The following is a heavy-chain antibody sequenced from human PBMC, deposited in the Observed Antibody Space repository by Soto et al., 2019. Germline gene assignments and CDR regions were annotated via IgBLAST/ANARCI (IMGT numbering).Heavy chain of an antibody. D-gene: IGHD6-13*01. J-gene: IGHJ5*02. CDR2: ISDSGGST. CDR3: AKAFGYSNTWYARNWFDP. V-gene: IGHV3-23*01. CDR1: GLAFSSHA. Sequence: DVQLLESGGGLVQPGGSLRLSCAASGLAFSSHAMTWVRQAPGKGLEWVSSISDSGGSTSYAVFVKGRFAVSRDNSKNTLYLQMNSLRVEDTAVYYCAKAFGYSNTWYARNWFDPWGQGTLVTVSS.